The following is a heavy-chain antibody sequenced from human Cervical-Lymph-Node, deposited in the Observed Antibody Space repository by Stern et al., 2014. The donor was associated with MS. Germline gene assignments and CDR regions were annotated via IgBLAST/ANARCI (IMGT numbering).Heavy chain of an antibody. CDR3: ARHGDYDYYLDY. D-gene: IGHD3-3*01. V-gene: IGHV1-69*12. CDR1: GGTFSSYA. Sequence: QVQLVQSGAEVKQPGSSVKVSCKASGGTFSSYAFSWVRQAPGQGLEWMGGIIPIFGTTNYAQKFQGRVTIIADESTSTAYMELSRLSSEDTAVYYCARHGDYDYYLDYWGQGTLVTVSS. J-gene: IGHJ4*02. CDR2: IIPIFGTT.